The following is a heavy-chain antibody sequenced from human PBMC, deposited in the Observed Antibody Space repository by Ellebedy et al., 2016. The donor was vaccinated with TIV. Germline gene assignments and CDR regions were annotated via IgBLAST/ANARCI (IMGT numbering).Heavy chain of an antibody. J-gene: IGHJ4*02. CDR3: ASKGYSSGWQYYFDY. CDR1: GGSFSGYY. V-gene: IGHV4-34*01. CDR2: INHSGST. D-gene: IGHD6-19*01. Sequence: SETLSLTXAVYGGSFSGYYWSWIRQPPGKGLEWIGEINHSGSTNYNPSLKSRVTISVDTSKNQFSLKLSSVTAADTAVYYCASKGYSSGWQYYFDYWGQGTLVTVSS.